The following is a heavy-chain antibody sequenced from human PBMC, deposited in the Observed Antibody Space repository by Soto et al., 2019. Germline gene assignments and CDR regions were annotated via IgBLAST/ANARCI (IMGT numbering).Heavy chain of an antibody. CDR1: GFTFSSYA. Sequence: GGSLRLSCAASGFTFSSYAMSWVRQAPGKGLEWVSSISGSGGSTYYADSVKGRFTISRDNSKNTLYLQMNSLGAEDTAVYYCAKHLGYTSSYGMDAWGQGTTVTVSS. V-gene: IGHV3-23*01. D-gene: IGHD6-13*01. J-gene: IGHJ6*02. CDR2: ISGSGGST. CDR3: AKHLGYTSSYGMDA.